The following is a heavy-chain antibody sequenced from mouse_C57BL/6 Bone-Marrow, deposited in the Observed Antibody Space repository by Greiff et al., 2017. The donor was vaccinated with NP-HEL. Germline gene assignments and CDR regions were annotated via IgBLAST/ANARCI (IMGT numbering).Heavy chain of an antibody. CDR1: GFTFSDYG. V-gene: IGHV5-17*01. CDR2: ISSGSSTI. J-gene: IGHJ2*01. Sequence: EVKLVESGGGLVKPGGSLKLSCAASGFTFSDYGMHWVRQAPEKGLEWVAYISSGSSTIYYADTVKGRFTISRDNAKNTLFLQMTSLRSEDTAMYYCARTPFYYGSNYFDYWGQGTTLTVSS. D-gene: IGHD1-1*01. CDR3: ARTPFYYGSNYFDY.